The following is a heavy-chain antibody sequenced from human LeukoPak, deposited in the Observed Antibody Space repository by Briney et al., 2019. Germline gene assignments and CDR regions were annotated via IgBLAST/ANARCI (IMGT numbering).Heavy chain of an antibody. D-gene: IGHD3-9*01. J-gene: IGHJ6*04. Sequence: SETLSLTCTVSGGSISSHYWSWIRQPPGKGLEWIGYIFYSGNTNYNPSLKSRVTISVDTSKNQFSLMLSSVTAADTAVYYCARERYFKNNHRRENHKGLWGKGATVTVSS. CDR3: ARERYFKNNHRRENHKGL. CDR1: GGSISSHY. V-gene: IGHV4-59*11. CDR2: IFYSGNT.